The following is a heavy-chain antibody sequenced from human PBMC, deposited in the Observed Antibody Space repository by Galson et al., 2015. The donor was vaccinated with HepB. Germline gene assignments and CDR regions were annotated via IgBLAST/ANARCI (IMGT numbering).Heavy chain of an antibody. CDR3: ARERVVIPPTGMDV. J-gene: IGHJ6*02. V-gene: IGHV3-11*01. CDR2: ISSSANTI. CDR1: GFTFRYYA. Sequence: SLRLSCAASGFTFRYYAMSWVRQAPGKGLEWISYISSSANTIYYADSVKGRFTISRDNAKNSLYLQMNSLSADDTAVYYCARERVVIPPTGMDVWGQGTTVTVSS. D-gene: IGHD3-3*01.